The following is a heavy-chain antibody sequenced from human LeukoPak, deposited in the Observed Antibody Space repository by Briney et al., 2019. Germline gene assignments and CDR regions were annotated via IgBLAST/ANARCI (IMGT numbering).Heavy chain of an antibody. CDR2: IYSGGST. D-gene: IGHD3-9*01. CDR3: ARGSHFGWLSDDAFDI. CDR1: GFTVSSNY. V-gene: IGHV3-53*01. J-gene: IGHJ3*02. Sequence: PGGSLRLSCAASGFTVSSNYMSWVRQAPGKGLEWVSVIYSGGSTYYADSVKGRFTISRDNSKNMLYLQMNSLRAEDTAVYYCARGSHFGWLSDDAFDIWGQGTMVTVSS.